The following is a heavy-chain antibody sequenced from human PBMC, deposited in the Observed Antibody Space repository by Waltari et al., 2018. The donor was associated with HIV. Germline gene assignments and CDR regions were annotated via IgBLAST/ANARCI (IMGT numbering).Heavy chain of an antibody. Sequence: QVNLVQSGAEVKKPGASVKIYCEASGYSFRSYASTWVRQAPGQGHEWMGRINGYKRNSKSAEKVQGRLTFTTDTSANTAYMELRRLRSDDTAVYFCARGNSMLRIAELDYWGQGTLVTVSS. CDR1: GYSFRSYA. CDR2: INGYKRNS. D-gene: IGHD3-10*02. J-gene: IGHJ4*02. CDR3: ARGNSMLRIAELDY. V-gene: IGHV1-18*01.